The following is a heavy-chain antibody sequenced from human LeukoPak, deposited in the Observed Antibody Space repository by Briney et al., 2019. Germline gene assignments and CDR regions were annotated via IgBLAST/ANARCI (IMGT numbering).Heavy chain of an antibody. CDR1: GFTFSSYA. Sequence: GRSLRLSCAASGFTFSSYAMHWVRQAPGKGLEWVAVISYDGSNKYYADSVKGRFTISRDISTDTLWLQMDSLRTEDTAVYYCAKGPLRGTAAAIDYWGQGTLVTVSS. D-gene: IGHD2-2*01. V-gene: IGHV3-30-3*01. J-gene: IGHJ4*02. CDR2: ISYDGSNK. CDR3: AKGPLRGTAAAIDY.